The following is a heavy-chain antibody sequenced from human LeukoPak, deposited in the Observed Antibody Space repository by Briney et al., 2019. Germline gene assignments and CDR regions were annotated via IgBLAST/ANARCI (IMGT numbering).Heavy chain of an antibody. CDR2: ISGSGYTI. CDR1: GFTFSTYG. Sequence: GGSLRLSCAASGFTFSTYGMSWVRQAPGKGLEWVSSISGSGYTIDYADSVRGRFTISRDNSKNTLCLQLNSLRAEDTALYFCAKDRCGAFCGGDWGQGTLVTVSS. D-gene: IGHD2-21*01. V-gene: IGHV3-23*01. CDR3: AKDRCGAFCGGD. J-gene: IGHJ4*02.